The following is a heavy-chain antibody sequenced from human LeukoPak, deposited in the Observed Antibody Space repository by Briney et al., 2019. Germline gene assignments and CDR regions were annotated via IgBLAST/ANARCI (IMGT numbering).Heavy chain of an antibody. Sequence: GGSLRLSCAASGFTFSRYTVNWVRQPPGKGLEWVSSISSSSSYIYYADSVKGRFTISRDNAKNSLYLQMNSLRAEDTALYHCARITSEPGVPAAYYDAFDIWGQGTMVTVSS. J-gene: IGHJ3*02. CDR2: ISSSSSYI. V-gene: IGHV3-21*04. D-gene: IGHD2-2*01. CDR3: ARITSEPGVPAAYYDAFDI. CDR1: GFTFSRYT.